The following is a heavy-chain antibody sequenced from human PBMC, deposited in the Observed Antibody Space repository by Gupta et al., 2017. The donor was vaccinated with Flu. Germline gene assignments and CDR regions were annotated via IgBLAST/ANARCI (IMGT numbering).Heavy chain of an antibody. CDR1: GFMFSTSG. CDR3: ARDPTPGIAELSSFMDV. J-gene: IGHJ6*02. D-gene: IGHD6-13*01. Sequence: QVQLVESGGGVVQPGRSQRLSCAASGFMFSTSGMHWVRQAPGKGLEWVAVVWSDGSNDYYGDSVKGRFTVSRDNSKNTLYLQMSSLRAEDTAIYYCARDPTPGIAELSSFMDVWGRGTTVTVSS. V-gene: IGHV3-33*01. CDR2: VWSDGSND.